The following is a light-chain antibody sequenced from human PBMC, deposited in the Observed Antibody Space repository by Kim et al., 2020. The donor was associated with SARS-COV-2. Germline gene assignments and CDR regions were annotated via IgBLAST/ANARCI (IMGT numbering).Light chain of an antibody. Sequence: ASVGERVTITCRASQGISNYLAWYQQKPGKVPKLLIYAASTLQPGVPSRFSGSGSGTDFTLTINSLQPEDVAAYYCQKYNSAPRTFGGGTKVDIK. V-gene: IGKV1-27*01. CDR1: QGISNY. CDR2: AAS. J-gene: IGKJ4*01. CDR3: QKYNSAPRT.